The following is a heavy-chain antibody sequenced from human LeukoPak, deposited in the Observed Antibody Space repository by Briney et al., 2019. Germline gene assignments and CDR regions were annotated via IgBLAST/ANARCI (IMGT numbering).Heavy chain of an antibody. CDR1: GFTFSSYA. Sequence: GGSLRLSCAASGFTFSSYAMHWVRQAPGKGLEWLAVISYDGSNKYYADSVKGRFTISRDNSKNTLYLQMNSLRAEDTAVYYCARARLGIAAGIDYWGQGTLVTVSS. CDR2: ISYDGSNK. CDR3: ARARLGIAAGIDY. V-gene: IGHV3-30*04. D-gene: IGHD6-13*01. J-gene: IGHJ4*02.